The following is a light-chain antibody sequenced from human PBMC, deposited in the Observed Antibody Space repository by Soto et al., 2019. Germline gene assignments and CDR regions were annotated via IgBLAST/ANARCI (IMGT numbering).Light chain of an antibody. Sequence: QSALTQPPSASGSPGQSVTVSCTGTSRDIGDYNWVSWYQQHPGKAPKLMIFEVSKRPSGVPDRFSGSKSGNTASLTVSGLQAEDEADYYCTSYAGANTLLFGRGTKVTVL. J-gene: IGLJ2*01. CDR2: EVS. CDR1: SRDIGDYNW. V-gene: IGLV2-8*01. CDR3: TSYAGANTLL.